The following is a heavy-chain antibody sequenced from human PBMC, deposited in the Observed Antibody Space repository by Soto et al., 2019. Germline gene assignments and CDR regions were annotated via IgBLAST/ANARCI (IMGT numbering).Heavy chain of an antibody. J-gene: IGHJ6*02. CDR2: IIPIFGTA. V-gene: IGHV1-69*06. CDR1: GGTFSSYA. D-gene: IGHD3-22*01. CDR3: AGVYYYDSSGCSYYYCMDV. Sequence: SVKVSCKASGGTFSSYAISWVRQAPGQGLEWMGGIIPIFGTAKYAQKFQGRVKITGDKSTSTAYMELRSRRSEDTAVYYCAGVYYYDSSGCSYYYCMDVWGQGTTVTVSS.